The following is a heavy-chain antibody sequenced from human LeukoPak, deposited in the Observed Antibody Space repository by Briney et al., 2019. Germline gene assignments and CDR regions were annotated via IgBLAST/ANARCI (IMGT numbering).Heavy chain of an antibody. CDR3: ARSHCTNGVCLRGFDY. Sequence: PGGSLRLSCAASGFTFSSFSMNWVRQAPGKGLEWVSVIYSGGSTYYADSVKGRFTISRDNSKNTLYLQMNSLRAEDTAVYYCARSHCTNGVCLRGFDYWGQGTLVTVSS. CDR2: IYSGGST. V-gene: IGHV3-53*01. J-gene: IGHJ4*02. CDR1: GFTFSSFS. D-gene: IGHD2-8*01.